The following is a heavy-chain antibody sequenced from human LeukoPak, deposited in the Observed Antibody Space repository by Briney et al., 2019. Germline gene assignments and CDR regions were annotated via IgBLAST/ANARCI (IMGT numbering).Heavy chain of an antibody. V-gene: IGHV4-39*07. CDR3: ARGTLGYTNDAFDI. Sequence: KPSETLSLTCTVSGGSISSSSYYWGWIRQPPGKGLEWIGEINHSGSTNYNPSLKSRVTISVDTSKNQFSLKLSSVTAADTAVYYCARGTLGYTNDAFDIWGQGTMVTVSS. CDR2: INHSGST. CDR1: GGSISSSSYY. D-gene: IGHD5-18*01. J-gene: IGHJ3*02.